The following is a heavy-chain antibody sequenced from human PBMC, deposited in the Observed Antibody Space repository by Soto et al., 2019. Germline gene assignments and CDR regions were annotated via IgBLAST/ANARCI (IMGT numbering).Heavy chain of an antibody. J-gene: IGHJ3*02. CDR1: GSSFTSYW. CDR2: IYPGDSDT. CDR3: ARSIMITFGGGDAFDI. V-gene: IGHV5-51*01. D-gene: IGHD3-16*01. Sequence: PGESLKISCNGSGSSFTSYWIGWVRQMPGKGLEWMGIIYPGDSDTRYSPSFQGQVTISADKSISTAYLQWSSLKASDTAMYYCARSIMITFGGGDAFDIWGQGTMVTVSS.